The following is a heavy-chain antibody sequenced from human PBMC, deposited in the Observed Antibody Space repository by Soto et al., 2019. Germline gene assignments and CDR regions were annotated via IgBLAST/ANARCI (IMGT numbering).Heavy chain of an antibody. CDR2: VIPILGIA. CDR1: GGTFSSYI. D-gene: IGHD1-26*01. J-gene: IGHJ4*02. CDR3: ARFPQTAIVGAAYFDY. Sequence: QVQLGQSGAEVKKPGSSVKVSCKASGGTFSSYIISWVRQAPGQGLEWMGRVIPILGIANYAQKFQGRVTITADKSTSTAYMELSSLRSEDTAVYYCARFPQTAIVGAAYFDYWGQGTLVTVSS. V-gene: IGHV1-69*02.